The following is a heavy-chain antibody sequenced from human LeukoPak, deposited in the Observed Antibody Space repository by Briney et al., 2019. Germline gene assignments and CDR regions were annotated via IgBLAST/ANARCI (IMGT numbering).Heavy chain of an antibody. D-gene: IGHD6-13*01. CDR3: ARNFPYSKLDY. V-gene: IGHV4-34*01. Sequence: SETLSLTCAVSGGSFSSYYWSWVRQPPGKGLEWIGEIDHSGSTNYNPSLKSRVTISVDTSKSQFSLQLSSVTAADTAVYYCARNFPYSKLDYWGQGTLVTVSS. CDR2: IDHSGST. CDR1: GGSFSSYY. J-gene: IGHJ4*02.